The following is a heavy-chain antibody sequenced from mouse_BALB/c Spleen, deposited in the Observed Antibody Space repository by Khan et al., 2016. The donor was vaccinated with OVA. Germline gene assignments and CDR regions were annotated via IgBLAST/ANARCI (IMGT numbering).Heavy chain of an antibody. J-gene: IGHJ4*01. CDR2: ILSDGST. CDR3: ARQPYYHYNSMDY. CDR1: GFSFTNYG. V-gene: IGHV2-6-1*01. Sequence: VQLQQSGPGLAAPSQSLSITCTISGFSFTNYGLHWVRQPPGKGLEWLAVILSDGSTTYNSALKSSLTITQEHSQSQVFLNMNSLQTDDTAIYFCARQPYYHYNSMDYWGQGTSVTVSS. D-gene: IGHD2-10*01.